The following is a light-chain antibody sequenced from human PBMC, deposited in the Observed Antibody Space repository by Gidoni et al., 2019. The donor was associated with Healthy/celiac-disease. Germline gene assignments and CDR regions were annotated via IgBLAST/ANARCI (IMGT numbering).Light chain of an antibody. CDR2: DAS. J-gene: IGKJ3*01. CDR1: QSVSRY. V-gene: IGKV3-11*01. Sequence: EIVLTQSPATLSLSPGERATISCRASQSVSRYLAWYQQKPGQAPRLLIDDASNRATGIPARFSGSGSGTDFTLTISSLEPEDFAVYYCQQRSNWPPIFTFGPGTKVDIK. CDR3: QQRSNWPPIFT.